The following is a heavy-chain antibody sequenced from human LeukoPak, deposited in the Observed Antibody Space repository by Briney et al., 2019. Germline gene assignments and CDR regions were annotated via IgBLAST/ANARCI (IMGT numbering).Heavy chain of an antibody. CDR3: ARAPPECNTICYYYHYYYMDV. CDR1: GGSISSGDYY. D-gene: IGHD2-2*01. J-gene: IGHJ6*03. V-gene: IGHV4-30-4*08. CDR2: IYYSGNT. Sequence: PSETLSLTCTVSGGSISSGDYYWSWIRQPPGKGLEWIGYIYYSGNTYYNPSLKSRVTISVDASKNQFSLKLSSVTAADTAVYYCARAPPECNTICYYYHYYYMDVWGKGTTITVSS.